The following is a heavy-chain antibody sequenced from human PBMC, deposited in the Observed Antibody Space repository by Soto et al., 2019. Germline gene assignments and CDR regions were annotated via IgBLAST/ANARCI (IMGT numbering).Heavy chain of an antibody. CDR2: ISGSGGST. Sequence: GGSLRLSCAASGFTFSSYAMSWVRQAPGKGLEWVSAISGSGGSTYYADSVKGRFTISRDNSKNTLYLQMNSLRAEDTAVYYCAKDRLGSRGSYGMDVWGQGTTVTVSS. D-gene: IGHD6-19*01. V-gene: IGHV3-23*01. CDR1: GFTFSSYA. CDR3: AKDRLGSRGSYGMDV. J-gene: IGHJ6*02.